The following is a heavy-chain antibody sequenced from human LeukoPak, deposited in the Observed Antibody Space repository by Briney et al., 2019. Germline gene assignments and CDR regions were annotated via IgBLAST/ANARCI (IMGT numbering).Heavy chain of an antibody. CDR1: GGSISSSSYY. CDR3: ARDSSYGSGSLDY. CDR2: IYYSGST. J-gene: IGHJ4*02. D-gene: IGHD3-10*01. V-gene: IGHV4-39*07. Sequence: PSETLSLTCTVSGGSISSSSYYWGWIRQPPGKGLEWIGSIYYSGSTYYNPSLKSRVTISVDTSKNQFSLKLSSVTAADTAVYYCARDSSYGSGSLDYWGQGTLVTVSS.